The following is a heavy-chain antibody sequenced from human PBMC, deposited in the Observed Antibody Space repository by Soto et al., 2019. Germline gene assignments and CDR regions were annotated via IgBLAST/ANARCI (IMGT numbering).Heavy chain of an antibody. Sequence: EVHLVESGGGFIKPGGSLRLSCAASGFSFVNAWMNWVRQAPGQGLEWVGRIKSKMDGGTTDYAAPVKGRFTISRDDSTNTFYLPMKCLKTDGAAVYYCTPDLSYGYFSSHWGPCTLVAVSS. V-gene: IGHV3-15*07. CDR3: TPDLSYGYFSSH. J-gene: IGHJ1*01. D-gene: IGHD4-17*01. CDR2: IKSKMDGGTT. CDR1: GFSFVNAW.